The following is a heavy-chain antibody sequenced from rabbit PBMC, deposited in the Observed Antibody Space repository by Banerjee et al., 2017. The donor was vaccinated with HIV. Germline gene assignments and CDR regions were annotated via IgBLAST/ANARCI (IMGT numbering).Heavy chain of an antibody. D-gene: IGHD1-1*01. V-gene: IGHV1S40*01. CDR1: GFTLSNYW. CDR2: IYGGSSGST. CDR3: ARGDSSSGYYNL. Sequence: QSLEESGGDLVKSGASLTLTCTASGFTLSNYWMCWVRQAPGKGLEWIACIYGGSSGSTWYANWAKGRFTISKTSSTTVTLQMTSLTAADTATYFCARGDSSSGYYNLWGQGTLVTVS. J-gene: IGHJ4*01.